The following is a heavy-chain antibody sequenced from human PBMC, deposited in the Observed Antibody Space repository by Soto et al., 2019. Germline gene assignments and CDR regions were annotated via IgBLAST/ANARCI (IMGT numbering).Heavy chain of an antibody. CDR3: ARSSLRYSSSWSTPIDY. CDR2: IYYSGST. V-gene: IGHV4-31*03. CDR1: GGSISSGGYY. Sequence: PSETLSLTCTVSGGSISSGGYYWSWIRQHPGKGLEWIGYIYYSGSTYYNPSLKSRVTISVDTSKNQFSLKLSSVTAADTAVYYCARSSLRYSSSWSTPIDYWGQGTLVTVSS. D-gene: IGHD6-13*01. J-gene: IGHJ4*02.